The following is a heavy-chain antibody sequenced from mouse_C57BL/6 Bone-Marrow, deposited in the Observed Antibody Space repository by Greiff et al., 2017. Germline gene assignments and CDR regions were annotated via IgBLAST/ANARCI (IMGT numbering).Heavy chain of an antibody. CDR3: ARSGYYGFAY. D-gene: IGHD1-1*01. V-gene: IGHV1-58*01. CDR1: GYTFTGYG. Sequence: EVKLMESGAELVRPGSSVKMSCKTSGYTFTGYGINWVKQRHGQGLEWIGYIYIGNGYTEYNEKFKGKATLTSDKSSSTAYMQLSSLTSEDSAIXCCARSGYYGFAYWGQGTLVTVSA. CDR2: IYIGNGYT. J-gene: IGHJ3*01.